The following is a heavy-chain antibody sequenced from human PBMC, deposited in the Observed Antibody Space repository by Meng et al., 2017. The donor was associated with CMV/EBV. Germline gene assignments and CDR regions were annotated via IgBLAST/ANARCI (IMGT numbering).Heavy chain of an antibody. CDR2: IYYSANT. CDR3: ARTGEYPTFDY. CDR1: GGALGIAFTN. Sequence: AQPQEAVPELGRHVKTLCPTVTGPGGALGIAFTNWGLIRQPPGKGLGLIWYIYYSANTDYNPSLKSRVTISVNTTKNQFSLKLSSVTTADTAVYYCARTGEYPTFDYWGQGTLVTVSS. J-gene: IGHJ4*02. D-gene: IGHD2/OR15-2a*01. V-gene: IGHV4-30-4*08.